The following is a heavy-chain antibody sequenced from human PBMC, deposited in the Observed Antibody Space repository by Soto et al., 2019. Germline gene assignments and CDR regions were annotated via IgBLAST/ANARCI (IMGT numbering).Heavy chain of an antibody. J-gene: IGHJ4*02. CDR2: ITGNGDTT. V-gene: IGHV3-23*01. CDR3: AKLDGYFDY. Sequence: LRLSCAGSGFTFINTGMSWVRQAPGQGLEWVSAITGNGDTTYYADSVKGRFTISRDNSKSTLYLQMNSLRAEDTAVYYCAKLDGYFDYWGQGTLVTVSS. CDR1: GFTFINTG.